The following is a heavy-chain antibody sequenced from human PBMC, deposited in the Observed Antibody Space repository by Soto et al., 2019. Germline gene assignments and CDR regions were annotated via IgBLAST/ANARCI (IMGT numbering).Heavy chain of an antibody. V-gene: IGHV4-59*01. CDR3: ATNYGSGSYYTPFDY. CDR1: GGSISSYY. J-gene: IGHJ4*02. CDR2: IYYSGST. Sequence: QVQLQESGPGLVKPSETLSLTCTVSGGSISSYYWSWIRQPPGKGLEWIGYIYYSGSTNYSPSLKSRVTISVDTSKNQFSLKLSSVTAADPAVYYCATNYGSGSYYTPFDYWGQGTLVTVSS. D-gene: IGHD3-10*01.